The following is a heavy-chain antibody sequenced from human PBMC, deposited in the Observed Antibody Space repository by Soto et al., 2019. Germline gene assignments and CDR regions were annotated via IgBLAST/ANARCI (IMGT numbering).Heavy chain of an antibody. CDR1: GYIFPSST. CDR2: ISAYNGNI. D-gene: IGHD4-17*01. Sequence: QVQLVQSGAEVKKPGASVKVSCKAPGYIFPSSTISWVRQAPGQGLEWMGWISAYNGNIKDAQKFQGRFTMTTDTSTSTACMELRSLTSDDTAMYYCAIANYGDNDYWGQGTLVTVSS. J-gene: IGHJ4*02. V-gene: IGHV1-18*01. CDR3: AIANYGDNDY.